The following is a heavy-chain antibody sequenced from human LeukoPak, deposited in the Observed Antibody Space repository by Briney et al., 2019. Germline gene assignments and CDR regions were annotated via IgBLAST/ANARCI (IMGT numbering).Heavy chain of an antibody. CDR1: GYTLTELS. CDR2: FDPEDGET. J-gene: IGHJ4*02. CDR3: ATDLKGRLERRGFDY. V-gene: IGHV1-24*01. Sequence: ASVKVSCKVSGYTLTELSMHWVRQAPGKGLEWMGGFDPEDGETIYAQKFQGRVTMTEDTSTDTAYMELSSLRSEDTAVYCCATDLKGRLERRGFDYWGQGTLVTVSS. D-gene: IGHD1-1*01.